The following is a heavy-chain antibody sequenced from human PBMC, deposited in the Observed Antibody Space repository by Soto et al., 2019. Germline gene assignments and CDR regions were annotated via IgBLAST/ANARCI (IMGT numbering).Heavy chain of an antibody. V-gene: IGHV3-23*01. D-gene: IGHD3-3*01. CDR3: AKDSPSVFGADIYYYYMDV. CDR1: GFTFSSYA. J-gene: IGHJ6*03. Sequence: GGSLRLSCAASGFTFSSYAMSWVRQAPGKGLEWVSAISGSGGSTYYADSVKGRFTISRDNSKNTLYLQMNSLRAEDTAVYYCAKDSPSVFGADIYYYYMDVWGKGTTVTVSS. CDR2: ISGSGGST.